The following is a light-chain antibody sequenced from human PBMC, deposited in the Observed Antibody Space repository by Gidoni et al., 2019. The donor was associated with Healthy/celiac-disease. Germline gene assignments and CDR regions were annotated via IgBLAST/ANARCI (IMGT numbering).Light chain of an antibody. CDR1: ALPKQY. J-gene: IGLJ2*01. V-gene: IGLV3-25*03. CDR2: KDS. CDR3: QSADSSGTYVV. Sequence: SYELTQPPAVSGSAGQTARITCSGDALPKQYAYWYQQKPGQAPVLVIYKDSERPSGIPERFSGSSSGTTVTLTIRGVQAEDEADYYCQSADSSGTYVVFGGGTNLTVL.